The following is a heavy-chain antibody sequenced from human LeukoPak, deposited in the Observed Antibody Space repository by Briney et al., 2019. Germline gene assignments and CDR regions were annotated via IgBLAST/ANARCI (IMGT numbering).Heavy chain of an antibody. CDR3: GRVQKSRKSGAIAVDC. Sequence: GGSLRLSCAASGFTFSDYSMNWVRQAPGKGLEWVSSISSSSSYIFYADSVRGRFSISRDNAKNSLYLQMNSLRAEDTAVYYCGRVQKSRKSGAIAVDCWGRGPVVIVSS. CDR1: GFTFSDYS. CDR2: ISSSSSYI. J-gene: IGHJ4*02. D-gene: IGHD6-25*01. V-gene: IGHV3-21*01.